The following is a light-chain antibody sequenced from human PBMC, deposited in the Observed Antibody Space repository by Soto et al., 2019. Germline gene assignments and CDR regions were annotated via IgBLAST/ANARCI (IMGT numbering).Light chain of an antibody. Sequence: QSALTQPASGSGSPGQSITISCTGTSSDVVGYNYVSWYQQHPGKAPKLMIYDVSNRPSGVSNRFSGSKSGNTASLTISGLQAEDEADYYCSSYTSSSTLGYVFGTGTKVTVL. J-gene: IGLJ1*01. V-gene: IGLV2-14*01. CDR3: SSYTSSSTLGYV. CDR1: SSDVVGYNY. CDR2: DVS.